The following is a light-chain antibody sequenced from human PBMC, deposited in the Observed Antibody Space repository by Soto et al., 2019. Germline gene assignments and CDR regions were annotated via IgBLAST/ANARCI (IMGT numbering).Light chain of an antibody. Sequence: EIVLTQSPGTLSLSPGERAALSCRASQSVSTNNLAWYQQKPGQAPRLLIYAASSRATGIPDRFSGSGSGTDVTHTIRRLEPEDFAVYYCQHYGSSLGAFGRGTKVDIK. V-gene: IGKV3-20*01. CDR1: QSVSTNN. CDR2: AAS. J-gene: IGKJ3*01. CDR3: QHYGSSLGA.